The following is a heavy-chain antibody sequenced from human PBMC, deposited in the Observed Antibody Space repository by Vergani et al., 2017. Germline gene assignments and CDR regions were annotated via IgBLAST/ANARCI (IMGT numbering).Heavy chain of an antibody. J-gene: IGHJ6*02. CDR2: IYPDDSDT. Sequence: EVQLVQSGAEGKKPGESLNIFCKGSGYSFTSYWIGWVRQMPEKGLEWMWIIYPDDSDTRYSPSFQGQVPISTDKSISTAYLQWSSLKASDTAINYCAERFSWSGSDHYGIDVWAKGTRSTVP. D-gene: IGHD1-26*01. V-gene: IGHV5-51*01. CDR1: GYSFTSYW. CDR3: AERFSWSGSDHYGIDV.